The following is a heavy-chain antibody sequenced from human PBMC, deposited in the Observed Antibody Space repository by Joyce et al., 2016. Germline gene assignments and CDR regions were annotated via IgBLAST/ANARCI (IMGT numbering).Heavy chain of an antibody. J-gene: IGHJ4*02. CDR3: AKDPGYSRGWYVDY. V-gene: IGHV3-30-3*01. CDR1: KFTFSSYA. Sequence: QVQLVESGGGVVQPGRSLRLSCAASKFTFSSYAMHWVRQAPYKGLECVALISYDGSNQYYADSVKGRFTISRDNSKTTLSLHMNSLRVEDTAVYYCAKDPGYSRGWYVDYWGQGTLVTVSS. D-gene: IGHD6-19*01. CDR2: ISYDGSNQ.